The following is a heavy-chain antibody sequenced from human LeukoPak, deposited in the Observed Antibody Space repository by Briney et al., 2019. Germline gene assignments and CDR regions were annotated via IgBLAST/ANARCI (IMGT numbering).Heavy chain of an antibody. CDR1: GGTFSSYA. V-gene: IGHV1-69*04. Sequence: ASVKVSCKASGGTFSSYAISWVRQAPGQGLEWMGRIIPILGIANYAQKFQGRVTITADKSTSTAYMELSSLGSEDTAVYYCASQEVVITTLYFDYWGQGTLVTVSS. CDR2: IIPILGIA. D-gene: IGHD3-22*01. J-gene: IGHJ4*02. CDR3: ASQEVVITTLYFDY.